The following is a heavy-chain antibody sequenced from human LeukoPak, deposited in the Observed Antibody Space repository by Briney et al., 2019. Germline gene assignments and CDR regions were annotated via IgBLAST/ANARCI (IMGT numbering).Heavy chain of an antibody. Sequence: GGSLRLSCAASGFTFDDYAMHWVRQAPGKGLEWVSGISWNSGSIGYADSVKGRFTISRDNAKNSLYLQMNSLRAEDTALYYCAKGCSSTSCYAEVGYYYYGMDVWGQGTTVTVSS. CDR2: ISWNSGSI. CDR1: GFTFDDYA. CDR3: AKGCSSTSCYAEVGYYYYGMDV. V-gene: IGHV3-9*01. J-gene: IGHJ6*02. D-gene: IGHD2-2*01.